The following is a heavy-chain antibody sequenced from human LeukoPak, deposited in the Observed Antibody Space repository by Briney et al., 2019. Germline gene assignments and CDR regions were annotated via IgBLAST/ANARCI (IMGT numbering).Heavy chain of an antibody. CDR1: GFTFSSYT. J-gene: IGHJ4*02. CDR2: ISSSSSYI. V-gene: IGHV3-21*01. Sequence: GGSLRLSCAASGFTFSSYTMNWVRQAPGKGLEWVSSISSSSSYIYYADSVKGRFTISRDNAKNSLYLQMNSLRAEDTAVYYCARDGQYYYDSSGFYFDYWGQGTLVTVSS. D-gene: IGHD3-22*01. CDR3: ARDGQYYYDSSGFYFDY.